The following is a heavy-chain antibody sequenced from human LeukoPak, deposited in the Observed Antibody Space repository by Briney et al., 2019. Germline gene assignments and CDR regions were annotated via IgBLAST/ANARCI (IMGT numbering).Heavy chain of an antibody. CDR3: ATPGGYSSNWFDP. Sequence: PSETLSLTCTVSGGSISSGSYYWSWIRQPAGKGLEWIGRIYTSGSTNYNPSLKSRVTISVDTSKNQFSLKLSSVTAADTAVYYCATPGGYSSNWFDPWGQGTLVTVSS. CDR2: IYTSGST. CDR1: GGSISSGSYY. J-gene: IGHJ5*02. D-gene: IGHD5-18*01. V-gene: IGHV4-61*02.